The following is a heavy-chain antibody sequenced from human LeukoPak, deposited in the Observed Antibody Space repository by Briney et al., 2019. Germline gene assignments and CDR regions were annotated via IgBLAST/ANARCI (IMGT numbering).Heavy chain of an antibody. Sequence: GGSLRLSCAASGFTFSSYGMSWVRQAPGKGLEWVSAISGSGGSTYYADSVKGRFTISRDNSKNTLYLQMNSLRAEDTAVYYCAKGYGSGSYSHPHYFDYWGQGTLVTVSS. J-gene: IGHJ4*02. D-gene: IGHD3-10*01. V-gene: IGHV3-23*01. CDR3: AKGYGSGSYSHPHYFDY. CDR2: ISGSGGST. CDR1: GFTFSSYG.